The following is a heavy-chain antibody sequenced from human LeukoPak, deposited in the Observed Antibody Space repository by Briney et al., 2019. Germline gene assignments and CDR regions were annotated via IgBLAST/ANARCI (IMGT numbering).Heavy chain of an antibody. CDR3: AKDLISSGWYDPPHY. V-gene: IGHV3-74*01. CDR2: INPDGSHT. Sequence: GGSLRLSCAASGLTFSNYWMHWVRQAPGKGLVWISRINPDGSHTSYADSVKGRFTISRDNAKNSLFLQMNSLRAEDTAIYYCAKDLISSGWYDPPHYWGQGTLVTVSS. J-gene: IGHJ4*02. D-gene: IGHD6-19*01. CDR1: GLTFSNYW.